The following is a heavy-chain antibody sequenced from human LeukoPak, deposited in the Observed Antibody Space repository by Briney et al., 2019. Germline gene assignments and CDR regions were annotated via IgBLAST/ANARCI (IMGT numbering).Heavy chain of an antibody. D-gene: IGHD1-26*01. CDR1: GFTFSSYG. CDR2: ISGSGGST. Sequence: GGSLRLSCAASGFTFSSYGMSWVRPAPGKGLEWVSAISGSGGSTYYADSVKGRFTISRDNSKNTLYLQMNSLRAEDTAVYYCAKGAGGSYYYYYYMDVWGKGTTVTISS. V-gene: IGHV3-23*01. CDR3: AKGAGGSYYYYYYMDV. J-gene: IGHJ6*03.